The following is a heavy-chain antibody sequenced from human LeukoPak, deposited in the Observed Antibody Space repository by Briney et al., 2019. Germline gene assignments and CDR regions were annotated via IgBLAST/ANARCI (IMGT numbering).Heavy chain of an antibody. J-gene: IGHJ4*02. CDR1: GGSISSSSYY. CDR2: IYYSGST. Sequence: SETLSLTCTVSGGSISSSSYYWGWIRQPPGKGLEWIVSIYYSGSTYYNPSLKSRVTISVDTSKNQFSLKLSSVTAADTAVYYCARRAQRYSSGWYPSYYFDYWGQGTLVTVSS. V-gene: IGHV4-39*01. CDR3: ARRAQRYSSGWYPSYYFDY. D-gene: IGHD6-19*01.